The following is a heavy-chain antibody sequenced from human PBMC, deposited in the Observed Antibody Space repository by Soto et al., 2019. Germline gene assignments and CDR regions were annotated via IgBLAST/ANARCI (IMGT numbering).Heavy chain of an antibody. V-gene: IGHV1-69*13. D-gene: IGHD3-3*01. CDR3: ARAIPYYDFWSGYLSRGYYYYGMDV. CDR2: IIPIFGTA. Sequence: SVKVSCKASGGTFSSYAISWVRQAPGQGLEWMGGIIPIFGTANYAQKFQGRVTITADESTSTAYMELSSLRSEDTAVYYCARAIPYYDFWSGYLSRGYYYYGMDVWGQGTTVTVSS. CDR1: GGTFSSYA. J-gene: IGHJ6*02.